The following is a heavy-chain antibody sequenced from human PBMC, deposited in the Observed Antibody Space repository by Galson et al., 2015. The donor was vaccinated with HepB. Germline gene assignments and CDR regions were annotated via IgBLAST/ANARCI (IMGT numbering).Heavy chain of an antibody. CDR2: ISYDGSNK. CDR3: TRGPYSGSYYFGFDYYYYYGMDV. V-gene: IGHV3-30-3*01. CDR1: GFTFSSYA. Sequence: SLRLSCAASGFTFSSYAMHWVRQAPGKGLEWVAVISYDGSNKYYADSVKGRFTISRDNSKNTLYLQMNSLRAEDTAVYYCTRGPYSGSYYFGFDYYYYYGMDVWGQGTTVTVSS. J-gene: IGHJ6*02. D-gene: IGHD1-26*01.